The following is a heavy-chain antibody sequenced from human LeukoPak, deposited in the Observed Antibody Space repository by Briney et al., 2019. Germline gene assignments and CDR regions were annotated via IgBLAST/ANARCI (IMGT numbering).Heavy chain of an antibody. V-gene: IGHV5-51*01. CDR3: ARREDYGDYVVDP. J-gene: IGHJ5*02. CDR1: GYSFTSYW. D-gene: IGHD4-17*01. CDR2: IYPGDSDA. Sequence: GESLKISCKGSGYSFTSYWIGWVRQMPGKGLKWMGIIYPGDSDARYSPSFQGQVTISADKSISTAYLQWSSLKASDTAMYYCARREDYGDYVVDPWGQGTLVTVSS.